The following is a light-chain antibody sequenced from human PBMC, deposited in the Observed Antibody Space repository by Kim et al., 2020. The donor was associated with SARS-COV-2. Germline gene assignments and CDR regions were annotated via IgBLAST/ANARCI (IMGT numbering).Light chain of an antibody. CDR3: QQYGSSPPWT. Sequence: EIVLTQSPGTLSLSPGERATLSCRASQSVSSNYLAWYKQKPGQAPRLLIYGASSRATGISDRFAGSGSGTDFTLTISRLEPEDFAVYYCQQYGSSPPWTFGQGTKVDIK. CDR1: QSVSSNY. J-gene: IGKJ1*01. CDR2: GAS. V-gene: IGKV3-20*01.